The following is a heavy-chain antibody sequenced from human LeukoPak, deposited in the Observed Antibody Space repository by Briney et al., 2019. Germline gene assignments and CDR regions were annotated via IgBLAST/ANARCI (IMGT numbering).Heavy chain of an antibody. D-gene: IGHD3-10*01. Sequence: GGSLRLPCAASGFTFSSYAMSWVRQAPGKGLEWVSAISGSGGSTYYADSVKGRFTISRDNSKNTLYLQMNSLRAEDTAVYYCAKFSGSGSYRYYGMDVWGQGTTVTVSS. CDR2: ISGSGGST. CDR3: AKFSGSGSYRYYGMDV. CDR1: GFTFSSYA. V-gene: IGHV3-23*01. J-gene: IGHJ6*02.